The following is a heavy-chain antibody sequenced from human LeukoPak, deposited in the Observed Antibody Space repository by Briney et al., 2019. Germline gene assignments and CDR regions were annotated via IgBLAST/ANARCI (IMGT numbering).Heavy chain of an antibody. D-gene: IGHD3-22*01. V-gene: IGHV3-74*01. CDR1: GFTFSRYW. Sequence: GQSLRLSCAASGFTFSRYWIHWVRHAPGKGLEWVSRINPDGSTTTYADSVKGRFTISRENAKNTVYLQMNSLRAEDTAVYYCARVLSGSWDWFDPWGQGTLVTVSS. CDR2: INPDGSTT. J-gene: IGHJ5*02. CDR3: ARVLSGSWDWFDP.